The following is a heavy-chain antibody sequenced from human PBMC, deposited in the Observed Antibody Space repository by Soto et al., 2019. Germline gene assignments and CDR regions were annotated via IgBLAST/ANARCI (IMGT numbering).Heavy chain of an antibody. CDR3: ARDDAPYSSSWYKVGYYYYGMDV. CDR2: INPNSGGT. CDR1: GYTFTGYY. V-gene: IGHV1-2*02. J-gene: IGHJ6*02. D-gene: IGHD6-13*01. Sequence: ASVKVSCKASGYTFTGYYMHWVRQAPGQGLEWMGWINPNSGGTNYAQKFQGRVTMTRDTSISTAYMELSRLRSDDTAVYYCARDDAPYSSSWYKVGYYYYGMDVWGQGTTVTVYS.